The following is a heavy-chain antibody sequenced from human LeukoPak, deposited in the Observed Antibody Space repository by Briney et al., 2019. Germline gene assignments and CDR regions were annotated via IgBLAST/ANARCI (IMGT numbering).Heavy chain of an antibody. CDR1: GFTFSSYA. J-gene: IGHJ1*01. Sequence: GGSLRLSCAASGFTFSSYAMGWVRQAPGKGLEWVSAISGSGGSTYYADSVKGRFTISRDNSKNTLYLQLNGLRAEDTAVYYCARDGSTRSLQYWGQGTLVTVSS. CDR3: ARDGSTRSLQY. V-gene: IGHV3-23*01. CDR2: ISGSGGST.